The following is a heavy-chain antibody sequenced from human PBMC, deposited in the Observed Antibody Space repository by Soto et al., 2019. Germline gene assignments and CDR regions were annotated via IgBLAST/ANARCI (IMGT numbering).Heavy chain of an antibody. D-gene: IGHD4-17*01. CDR3: ARLIGGLRWNYYYGMDV. J-gene: IGHJ6*02. V-gene: IGHV4-39*01. CDR1: GGSISSSSYY. CDR2: IYYSGST. Sequence: SETLSITCPVSGGSISSSSYYWGWIRQPPGKGLEWIGSIYYSGSTYYNPSLKSRVTISVDTSKNQFSLKLSSVTAADTAVYYCARLIGGLRWNYYYGMDVWGQGTTVT.